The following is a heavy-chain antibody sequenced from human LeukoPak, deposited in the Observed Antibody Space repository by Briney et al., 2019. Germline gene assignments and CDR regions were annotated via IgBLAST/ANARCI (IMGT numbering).Heavy chain of an antibody. Sequence: GGSLRLSCAASGFPVSSNYMSWVRQAPGKGLEWVSVIYSGGNTHYADSVKGRFTISGDNSGNTLHLQMSSLRAEDTAVYYCALESAGTLRYWGQGTLVTVSS. CDR1: GFPVSSNY. D-gene: IGHD6-13*01. J-gene: IGHJ4*02. CDR2: IYSGGNT. V-gene: IGHV3-66*01. CDR3: ALESAGTLRY.